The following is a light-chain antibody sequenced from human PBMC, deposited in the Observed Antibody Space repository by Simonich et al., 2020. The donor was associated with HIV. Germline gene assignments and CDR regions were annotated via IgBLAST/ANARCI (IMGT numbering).Light chain of an antibody. J-gene: IGKJ4*01. CDR2: AAS. V-gene: IGKV1-12*01. CDR1: QVISSG. CDR3: QQANSFPLT. Sequence: DIQMTQSPSSVSASVGDRVTITCRASQVISSGLAWYQTKPGKAPKLLIYAASSLQSGVPSRFSGSGSGTDFTLTISSLQPEDFATYYCQQANSFPLTFGGGTKVEIK.